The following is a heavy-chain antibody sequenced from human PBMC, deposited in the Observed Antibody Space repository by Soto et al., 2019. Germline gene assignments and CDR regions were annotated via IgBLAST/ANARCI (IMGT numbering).Heavy chain of an antibody. CDR1: GYSFTSYW. V-gene: IGHV5-51*01. D-gene: IGHD6-13*01. J-gene: IGHJ6*02. CDR2: IYPGDSDT. CDR3: AIQTSGIAAAGAGYYYYYGMGV. Sequence: GESLKISCKGSGYSFTSYWIGWVRQMPGKGLEWMGIIYPGDSDTRYSPSFQGQVTISADKSISTAYLQWSSLKASDTAMYYCAIQTSGIAAAGAGYYYYYGMGVWGQGTTVTVSS.